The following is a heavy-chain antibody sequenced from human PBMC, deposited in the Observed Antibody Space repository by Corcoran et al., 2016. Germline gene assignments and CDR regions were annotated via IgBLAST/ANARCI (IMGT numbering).Heavy chain of an antibody. J-gene: IGHJ4*02. Sequence: QVQLVESGGGVVQPGRSLRLSCAASGFTFSSYGMHWVRQAPGKGLEWVAVISYDGSNKYYADSVKGRFTISRDNSKNTLYLQMNSLRAEDTGVYYCAKDYYDFWSGYYTTPDYWGQGTMVTVSS. D-gene: IGHD3-3*01. CDR1: GFTFSSYG. CDR3: AKDYYDFWSGYYTTPDY. V-gene: IGHV3-30*18. CDR2: ISYDGSNK.